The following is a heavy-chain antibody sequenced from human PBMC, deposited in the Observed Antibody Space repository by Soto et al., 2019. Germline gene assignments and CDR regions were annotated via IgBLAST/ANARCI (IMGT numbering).Heavy chain of an antibody. Sequence: PGESLKISCKVFGYSFSDYWIGWVRQMPGKGLEGMGFIFPGDSDIKYSPSFQGHVIISADKSMNTAHLQWSSLEASDTGTYYCGRFGFGGCRGGRCFTSYHYYGMDVWGQGTTVTVSS. J-gene: IGHJ6*02. CDR1: GYSFSDYW. D-gene: IGHD2-15*01. CDR3: GRFGFGGCRGGRCFTSYHYYGMDV. V-gene: IGHV5-51*01. CDR2: IFPGDSDI.